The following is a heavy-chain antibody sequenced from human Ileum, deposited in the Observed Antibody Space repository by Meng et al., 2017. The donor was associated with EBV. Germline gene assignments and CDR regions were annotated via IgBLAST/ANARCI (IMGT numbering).Heavy chain of an antibody. D-gene: IGHD3-16*01. J-gene: IGHJ5*02. CDR2: MNSNSGNT. Sequence: VELVESGAGVKEPGASVKGSCKASGYTFINHDNDWFRQAPGQGLEWMGWMNSNSGNTGYGQKFQDRVTMTRNTSISTAYMELSSLTSEDTALYYCARGSGAGGRDWFDPWGQGTLVTVSS. CDR1: GYTFINHD. V-gene: IGHV1-8*02. CDR3: ARGSGAGGRDWFDP.